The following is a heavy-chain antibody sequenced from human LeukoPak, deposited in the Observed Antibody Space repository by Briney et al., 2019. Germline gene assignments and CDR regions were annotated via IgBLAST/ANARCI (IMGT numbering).Heavy chain of an antibody. CDR2: ISSSSSCI. CDR3: ARSRAGISISDAFDI. V-gene: IGHV3-21*01. Sequence: GGSLRLSCAASGFTFSSYSMNWVRQAPGKGLEWVSSISSSSSCIYYGDSVKGRFTISRDNAKNSLYLQMNSLRAEATAVYYCARSRAGISISDAFDIWGQGTMVTVSS. CDR1: GFTFSSYS. D-gene: IGHD1-14*01. J-gene: IGHJ3*02.